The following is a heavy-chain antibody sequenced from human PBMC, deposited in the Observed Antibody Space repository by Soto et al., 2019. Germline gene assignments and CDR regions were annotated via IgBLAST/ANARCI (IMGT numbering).Heavy chain of an antibody. V-gene: IGHV1-18*01. Sequence: ASVKVSCKASGYTFTSYGISWVRQAPGQGLEWMGWISAYNGNTNYAQKLQGRVTMTTDTSTSTAYMELRSLRSDDTAVYYCARDAAVRSNYVGYMDVWGKGTTVTVSS. CDR2: ISAYNGNT. CDR1: GYTFTSYG. CDR3: ARDAAVRSNYVGYMDV. D-gene: IGHD4-4*01. J-gene: IGHJ6*03.